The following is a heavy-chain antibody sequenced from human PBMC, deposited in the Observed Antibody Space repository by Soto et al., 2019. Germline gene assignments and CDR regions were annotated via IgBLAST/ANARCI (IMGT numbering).Heavy chain of an antibody. Sequence: ASVKVSCKASGGTFSSYAISWVRQAPGQGLEWMGWISAYNGNTNYAQKLQGRVTMTTDTSTSTAYMDLQMNSLTIEDTAVYYCARLRGSYSWYFDYWGQGTLVTVSS. J-gene: IGHJ4*02. CDR2: ISAYNGNT. D-gene: IGHD1-26*01. CDR3: ARLRGSYSWYFDY. CDR1: GGTFSSYA. V-gene: IGHV1-18*01.